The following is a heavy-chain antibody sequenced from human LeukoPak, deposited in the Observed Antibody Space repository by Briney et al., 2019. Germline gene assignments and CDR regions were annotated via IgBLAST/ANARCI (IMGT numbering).Heavy chain of an antibody. CDR3: ASDSSSWYGGAFDI. CDR2: IYYSGST. CDR1: GGSISSSSYY. J-gene: IGHJ3*02. D-gene: IGHD6-13*01. Sequence: SETLSLTCTVSGGSISSSSYYWGWIRQPPGKGLEWIGSIYYSGSTYYDPSLKSRVTISVDTSKNQFSLKLSSVTAADTAVYYCASDSSSWYGGAFDIWGQGTMVTVSS. V-gene: IGHV4-39*07.